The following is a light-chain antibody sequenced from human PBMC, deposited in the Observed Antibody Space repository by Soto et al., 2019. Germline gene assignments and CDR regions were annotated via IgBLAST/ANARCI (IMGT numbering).Light chain of an antibody. CDR1: NSDVGGYNY. J-gene: IGLJ1*01. Sequence: QSVLTQPRSVSASPGQSVTISCTGTNSDVGGYNYVSWYQQYPGKAPKVMIYDVTKRPSGVPDRFSGSKSGNTASLTISGLQTEDEADYYCCSYTGFYSYAFGTGTKVTVL. CDR3: CSYTGFYSYA. V-gene: IGLV2-11*01. CDR2: DVT.